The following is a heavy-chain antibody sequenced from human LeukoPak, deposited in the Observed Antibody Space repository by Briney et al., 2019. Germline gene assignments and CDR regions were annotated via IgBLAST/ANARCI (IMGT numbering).Heavy chain of an antibody. J-gene: IGHJ4*02. Sequence: GGSLRLSCAASGFTFSSYGMHGVRQAPGKGLEGGAVIWYDGSNKYYADSVKGQFTISRDNSKNTLYLQMNSLRAEDTAVYYCATEQYGSGSYYDYWGQGTLVTVSS. CDR1: GFTFSSYG. D-gene: IGHD3-10*01. V-gene: IGHV3-33*01. CDR2: IWYDGSNK. CDR3: ATEQYGSGSYYDY.